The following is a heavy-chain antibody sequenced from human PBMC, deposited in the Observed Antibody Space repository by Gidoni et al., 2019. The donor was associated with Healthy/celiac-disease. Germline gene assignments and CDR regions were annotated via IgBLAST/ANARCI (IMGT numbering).Heavy chain of an antibody. CDR1: GFTFSGSA. V-gene: IGHV3-73*01. CDR3: TRQAWSVVVPAEDV. J-gene: IGHJ6*04. D-gene: IGHD2-2*01. CDR2: IRSKANSYAT. Sequence: EVQLVESGGGLVQPGGSLKLSCAAAGFTFSGSAMHWVRQASGKGLEWVGRIRSKANSYATAYAASVKGRFTISRDDSKNTAYLQMNSLKTEDTAVYYCTRQAWSVVVPAEDVWGKGTTVTVSS.